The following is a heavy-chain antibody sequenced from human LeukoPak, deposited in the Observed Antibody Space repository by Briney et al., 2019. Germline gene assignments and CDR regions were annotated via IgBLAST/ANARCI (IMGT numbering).Heavy chain of an antibody. CDR3: ATPPTGTTTTGEFYFDS. CDR2: IIPLFGSA. D-gene: IGHD1-1*01. J-gene: IGHJ4*02. V-gene: IGHV1-69*13. Sequence: ASVKVSCKASGGTFISYTIAWVRQAPGQGLEWLGGIIPLFGSANYAQKFQGRVTITADESTSTAYMELSSLRSEDTAVYYCATPPTGTTTTGEFYFDSWGQGTLVTVSS. CDR1: GGTFISYT.